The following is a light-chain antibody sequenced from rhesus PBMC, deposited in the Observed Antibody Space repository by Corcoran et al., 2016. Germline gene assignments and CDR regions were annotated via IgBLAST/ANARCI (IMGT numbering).Light chain of an antibody. CDR3: QHYYDRPFT. Sequence: DIQMTQSPSALSASVGDRVTISCRASQNINSNLAWYQPKPGKAPKVLIYTASRLHTGIPSRFSGSGSGTDFTLTINSLQPEDSATYYCQHYYDRPFTVGGGTKVDLK. V-gene: IGKV1S8*01. J-gene: IGKJ4*01. CDR2: TAS. CDR1: QNINSN.